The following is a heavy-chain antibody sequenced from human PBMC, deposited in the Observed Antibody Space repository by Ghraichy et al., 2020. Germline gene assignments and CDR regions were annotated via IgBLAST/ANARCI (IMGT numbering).Heavy chain of an antibody. CDR1: GYIFTAYY. CDR3: VRDQRSSFES. V-gene: IGHV1-46*01. J-gene: IGHJ4*02. D-gene: IGHD6-13*01. CDR2: IIPTGGST. Sequence: ASVKVSCKASGYIFTAYYIHWVRQAPGQGLEWMGIIIPTGGSTTYAQKFQGRITMTRDMSANTVYMELSSLRSEDTAIYFCVRDQRSSFESWGQGTLVTVSS.